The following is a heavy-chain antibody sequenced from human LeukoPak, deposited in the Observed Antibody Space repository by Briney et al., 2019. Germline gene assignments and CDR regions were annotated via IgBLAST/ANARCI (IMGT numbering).Heavy chain of an antibody. V-gene: IGHV4-59*01. CDR2: IYYSGNT. D-gene: IGHD3-10*01. Sequence: PSETLSLTCIVSGDSISSDYWSWIRQPPGKGLEWIGYIYYSGNTNYNPSLKSRATISVDTSKKQFSLRLSSVTAADTAVYYCARVHYYGSGQPAGWFDPWGQGTLVTVSS. CDR1: GDSISSDY. J-gene: IGHJ5*02. CDR3: ARVHYYGSGQPAGWFDP.